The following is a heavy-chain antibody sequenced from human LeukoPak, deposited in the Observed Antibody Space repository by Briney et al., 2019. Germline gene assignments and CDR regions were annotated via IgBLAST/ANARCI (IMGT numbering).Heavy chain of an antibody. D-gene: IGHD3-22*01. J-gene: IGHJ6*02. CDR3: ARIRGRPYYYDSSAYPQTGYGMDV. V-gene: IGHV1-18*01. CDR2: ISAYNGKT. Sequence: ASVKVSCKASGYTVTSYGISWVRQAPGQGLEWMGWISAYNGKTNYAQKLQGRVTMTTDTSTSTAYMELRSLRSDDTAVYYCARIRGRPYYYDSSAYPQTGYGMDVWGQGTTVTVSS. CDR1: GYTVTSYG.